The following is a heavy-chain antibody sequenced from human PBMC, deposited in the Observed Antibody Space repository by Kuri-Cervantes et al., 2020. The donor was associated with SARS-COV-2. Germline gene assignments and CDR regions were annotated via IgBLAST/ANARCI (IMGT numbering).Heavy chain of an antibody. Sequence: LSLTCAASGFTFSSYAMSWVRQAPGKGLEWVGRIKSKTDGGTTDYAAPVKGRFTISRDDSKNTLYLQMNSLKTEDTAVYYCTEVDYYDSSGYVGWGQGTLVTVSS. CDR3: TEVDYYDSSGYVG. CDR2: IKSKTDGGTT. J-gene: IGHJ4*02. D-gene: IGHD3-22*01. CDR1: GFTFSSYA. V-gene: IGHV3-15*01.